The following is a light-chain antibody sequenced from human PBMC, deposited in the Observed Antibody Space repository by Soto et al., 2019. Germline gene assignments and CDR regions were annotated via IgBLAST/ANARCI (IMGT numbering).Light chain of an antibody. Sequence: IQLTQSPSTLSSSIGDRVTLTCRASQSIGSWVAWYQQKPGKAPKLLISDASSLESGVPPRSSGSGSGKEFTLTISSLQPDDFATYYCQHYNTYSTFGQGTKV. CDR3: QHYNTYST. CDR1: QSIGSW. V-gene: IGKV1-5*01. CDR2: DAS. J-gene: IGKJ1*01.